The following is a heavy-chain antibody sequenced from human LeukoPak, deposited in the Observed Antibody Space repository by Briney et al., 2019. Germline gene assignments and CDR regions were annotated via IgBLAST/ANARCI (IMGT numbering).Heavy chain of an antibody. CDR2: INHSGST. CDR3: ARTVVAATYYYYYMDV. Sequence: PSETLSLTCAVYGGSFGGYYWSWIRQPPGKGLEWIGEINHSGSTNYNPSLKSRVTISVDTSKNQFSLKLSSVTAADTAVYYCARTVVAATYYYYYMDVWGKGTTVTVSS. CDR1: GGSFGGYY. V-gene: IGHV4-34*01. J-gene: IGHJ6*03. D-gene: IGHD2-15*01.